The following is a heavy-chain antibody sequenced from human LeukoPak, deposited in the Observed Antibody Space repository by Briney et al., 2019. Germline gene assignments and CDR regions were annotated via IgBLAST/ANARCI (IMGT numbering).Heavy chain of an antibody. CDR1: GLTFSSYS. CDR2: TYYSGST. J-gene: IGHJ6*02. V-gene: IGHV4-59*01. CDR3: ARGVDYDNNYFQYGMDV. D-gene: IGHD3-9*01. Sequence: GSLRLSCVVSGLTFSSYSMSWVRQAPGKGLEWIGYTYYSGSTNYKPSLKSRVTISVDTSKNQFSLKLNSVTAADTAVYYCARGVDYDNNYFQYGMDVWGRGTTVTVSS.